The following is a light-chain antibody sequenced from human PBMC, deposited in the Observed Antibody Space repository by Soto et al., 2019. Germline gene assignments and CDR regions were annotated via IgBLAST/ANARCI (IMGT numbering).Light chain of an antibody. V-gene: IGLV1-44*01. CDR3: ATWDDSLNGAYV. CDR2: AND. J-gene: IGLJ1*01. Sequence: QSVLTQPPSASGTPGQRVTISCSGSSSNIGSNLVTWYQHLPGTALRLLIYANDQRPSGVPDRFSGSKSDTSASLAISALQSEDKADYYCATWDDSLNGAYVFGTGTKLTVL. CDR1: SSNIGSNL.